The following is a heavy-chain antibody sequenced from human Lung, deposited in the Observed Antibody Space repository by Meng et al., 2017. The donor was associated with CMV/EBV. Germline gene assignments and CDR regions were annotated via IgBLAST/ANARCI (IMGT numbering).Heavy chain of an antibody. J-gene: IGHJ5*02. V-gene: IGHV3-7*01. Sequence: ESXKISCAASGFTFSNFWMNWVRQAPGKGLEWVANIEDNGSGVYYVDSVKGRFTISRDNARNALYLPMDSLGVEDTAVYYCYMGHYSGAWGQGTLVTVSS. CDR2: IEDNGSGV. CDR1: GFTFSNFW. CDR3: YMGHYSGA. D-gene: IGHD1-26*01.